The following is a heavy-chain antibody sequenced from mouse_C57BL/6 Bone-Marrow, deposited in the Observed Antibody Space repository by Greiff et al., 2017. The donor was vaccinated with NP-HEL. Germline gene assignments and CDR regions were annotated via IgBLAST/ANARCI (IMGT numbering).Heavy chain of an antibody. V-gene: IGHV1-76*01. J-gene: IGHJ4*01. CDR2: IYPGSGNT. Sequence: QVQLQQSGAELVRPGASVKLSCKASGYTFTDYYINWVKQRPGQGLEWIARIYPGSGNTYYNEKFKGKATLTAAKSSSTAYMQLSSLTSEYSAVYFCARGGRDYAMDYWGQGTSVTVSS. CDR1: GYTFTDYY. D-gene: IGHD1-1*02. CDR3: ARGGRDYAMDY.